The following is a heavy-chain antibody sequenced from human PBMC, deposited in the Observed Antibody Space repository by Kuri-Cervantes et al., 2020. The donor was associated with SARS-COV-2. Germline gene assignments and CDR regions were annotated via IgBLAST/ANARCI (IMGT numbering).Heavy chain of an antibody. V-gene: IGHV1-69*10. CDR1: GGTFSSYA. D-gene: IGHD6-13*01. Sequence: SVKVSCKASGGTFSSYAISWVRQAPGQGLEWMGGIIPILGIANYAQKFQGRVTITADKSTSTAYMELSSLRSEDTAVYYCAREEGGSWSRYYYGMDVWGQGTTVTVSS. CDR2: IIPILGIA. J-gene: IGHJ6*02. CDR3: AREEGGSWSRYYYGMDV.